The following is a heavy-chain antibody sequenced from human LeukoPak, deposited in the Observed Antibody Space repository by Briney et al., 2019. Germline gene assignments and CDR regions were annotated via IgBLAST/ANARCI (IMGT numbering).Heavy chain of an antibody. V-gene: IGHV3-7*01. Sequence: PGGSLRLSCAASGFTFSSYWMSWVRQAPGKGLEWVANIKQDGSEKYYVDSVKGRFTISRDNAKNSLYLQMNSLRAEDTAVYYCAGFYYDFWSGYLGFDYWGQGTLVTVSS. CDR2: IKQDGSEK. D-gene: IGHD3-3*01. J-gene: IGHJ4*02. CDR3: AGFYYDFWSGYLGFDY. CDR1: GFTFSSYW.